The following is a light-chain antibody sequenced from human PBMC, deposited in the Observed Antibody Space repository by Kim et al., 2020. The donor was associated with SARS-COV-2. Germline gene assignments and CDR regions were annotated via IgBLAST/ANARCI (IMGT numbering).Light chain of an antibody. J-gene: IGLJ3*02. CDR3: QAWDSSTAV. CDR1: KLGDKY. V-gene: IGLV3-1*01. CDR2: QDS. Sequence: VSAGRKASSTCSGDKLGDKYACWYQQKPGQSAVLVIYQDSKRPSGSPERFSGSNSGNTATLTISGTQAMGEADYYCQAWDSSTAVFGGGTQLTVL.